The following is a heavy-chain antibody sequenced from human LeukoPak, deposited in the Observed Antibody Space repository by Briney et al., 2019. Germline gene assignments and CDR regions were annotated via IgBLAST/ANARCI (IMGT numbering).Heavy chain of an antibody. CDR3: ARDLLRYCSSTSCLIDY. J-gene: IGHJ4*02. CDR2: IWYDGSNK. D-gene: IGHD2-2*01. Sequence: GRSLRLSCAASGFTFSSYGMHWVRQAPGKGLEWVAVIWYDGSNKYYADSVKDRFTISRDNSKNTLYLQMNSLRAEDTAVYYCARDLLRYCSSTSCLIDYWGQGTLVTVSS. CDR1: GFTFSSYG. V-gene: IGHV3-33*01.